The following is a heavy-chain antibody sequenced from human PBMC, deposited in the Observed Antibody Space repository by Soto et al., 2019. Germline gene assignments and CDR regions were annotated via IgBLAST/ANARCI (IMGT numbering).Heavy chain of an antibody. CDR1: GFNFGAYG. CDR2: ISHDGTKT. CDR3: AKDRRDGYTTCSRCYGVDV. J-gene: IGHJ6*02. V-gene: IGHV3-30*18. D-gene: IGHD5-18*01. Sequence: QVQLVESGGGVVQPGTSLRLACEASGFNFGAYGMHWVRQAPGKGLEWVAVISHDGTKTYYADSVKGRFTISRDNSKNVLYVQMVSLRPDDTALYSCAKDRRDGYTTCSRCYGVDVWGQGTMVTVSS.